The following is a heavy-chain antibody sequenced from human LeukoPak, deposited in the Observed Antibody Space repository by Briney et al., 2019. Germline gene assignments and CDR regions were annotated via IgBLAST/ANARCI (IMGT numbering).Heavy chain of an antibody. D-gene: IGHD3-22*01. CDR2: IYYSGST. Sequence: PSETLSLTCTVSSGSISSGDYYWSWIRQPPGKGLEWIGYIYYSGSTYYNPSLKSRVTISVDTSKNQFSLKLSSVTAADTAVYYCARDQGYYDSSGYYNWGQGTLVTVSS. CDR3: ARDQGYYDSSGYYN. J-gene: IGHJ4*02. CDR1: SGSISSGDYY. V-gene: IGHV4-30-4*01.